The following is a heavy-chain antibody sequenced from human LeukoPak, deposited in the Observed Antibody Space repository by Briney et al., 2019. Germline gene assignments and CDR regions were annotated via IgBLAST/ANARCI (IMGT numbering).Heavy chain of an antibody. J-gene: IGHJ4*02. CDR2: IYYSGST. V-gene: IGHV4-39*01. CDR1: GGSISSGSYY. CDR3: ARPSMVRGVIDFDY. D-gene: IGHD3-10*01. Sequence: SETLSLTCTVSGGSISSGSYYWGWIRQPPGKGLEWIGSIYYSGSTYYNPSLKSRVTISVDTSKNQFSLKLSSVTAADTAVYYCARPSMVRGVIDFDYWGQGTLVTVSS.